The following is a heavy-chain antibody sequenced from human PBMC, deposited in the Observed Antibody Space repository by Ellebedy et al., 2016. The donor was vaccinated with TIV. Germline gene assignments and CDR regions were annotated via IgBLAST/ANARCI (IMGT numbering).Heavy chain of an antibody. CDR2: VSASGEST. Sequence: GGSLRLSCVASRFTLSSFGMVWVRQAPGKGLEWVSFVSASGESTLYADSVKGRFTISRDNAKNSLYLQMNSLRAEDTAVYYCARVYGDYRMDVWGQGTTVTVSS. D-gene: IGHD4/OR15-4a*01. J-gene: IGHJ6*02. V-gene: IGHV3-21*01. CDR1: RFTLSSFG. CDR3: ARVYGDYRMDV.